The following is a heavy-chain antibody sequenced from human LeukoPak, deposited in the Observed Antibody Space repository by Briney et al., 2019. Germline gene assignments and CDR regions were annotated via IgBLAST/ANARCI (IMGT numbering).Heavy chain of an antibody. CDR2: ISGSGGST. CDR3: AKDNTLYSSGWRIFDC. CDR1: GFTFSSYA. J-gene: IGHJ4*02. V-gene: IGHV3-23*01. Sequence: GGSLRLSCAASGFTFSSYAMSWVRQAPGKGLEWVSAISGSGGSTYYADSVKGRFTISRDNSKNTLYLQMNSLRAEDTAVYYCAKDNTLYSSGWRIFDCWGQGTLVTVSS. D-gene: IGHD6-19*01.